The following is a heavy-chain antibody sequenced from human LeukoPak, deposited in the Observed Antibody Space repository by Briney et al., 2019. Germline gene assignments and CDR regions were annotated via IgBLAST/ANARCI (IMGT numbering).Heavy chain of an antibody. V-gene: IGHV1-8*01. CDR3: ARGRGDSRSIFGVVIDIYYYYYMDV. CDR2: MNPNSGNT. D-gene: IGHD3-3*01. Sequence: GASVKVSCKASGYTFTSYDINWVRQATGQGLEWRGWMNPNSGNTGYAQKFQGRVTMTRNNSISTAYMELSSLRSEDTAVYYCARGRGDSRSIFGVVIDIYYYYYMDVWGKGTTVTVSS. J-gene: IGHJ6*03. CDR1: GYTFTSYD.